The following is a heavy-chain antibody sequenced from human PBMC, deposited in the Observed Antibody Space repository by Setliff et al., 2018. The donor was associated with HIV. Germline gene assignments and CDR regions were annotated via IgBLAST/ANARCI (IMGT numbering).Heavy chain of an antibody. CDR2: IYHTGTT. CDR1: GDSIDNRYY. J-gene: IGHJ4*02. Sequence: SATLSLTCVVSGDSIDNRYYWALIRQPTGRGLEWIGTIYHTGTTYYNSSLKSRVTISIDTSNDRFSLRLYSVTAADTAMYYCARQNYYDISGYYQSPLDFAYWVQGTLVTVSS. V-gene: IGHV4-38-2*01. CDR3: ARQNYYDISGYYQSPLDFAY. D-gene: IGHD3-22*01.